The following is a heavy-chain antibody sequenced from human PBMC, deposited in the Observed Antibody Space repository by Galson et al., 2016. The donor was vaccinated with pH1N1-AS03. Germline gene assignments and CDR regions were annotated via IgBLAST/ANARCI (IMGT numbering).Heavy chain of an antibody. V-gene: IGHV1-69*06. D-gene: IGHD3-22*01. CDR2: IIPVFGTP. Sequence: SVKVSCKASGVSFNNYAINWLRQAPGQGLEWMGGIIPVFGTPNYAQQFHGRVTIMADKSTTTAYMELSSLRSEDTAVYYCARGQFDYDSSGYYSYWGQGILVTVSS. J-gene: IGHJ4*02. CDR1: GVSFNNYA. CDR3: ARGQFDYDSSGYYSY.